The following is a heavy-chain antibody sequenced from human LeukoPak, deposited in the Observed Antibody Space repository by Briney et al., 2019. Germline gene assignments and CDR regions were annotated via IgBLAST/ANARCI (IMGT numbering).Heavy chain of an antibody. Sequence: SETLSLTCTVSGGSISSYYWSWIRQPAGKGLEWIGRIYTSGSTNYNPSLKSRVTMSVDTSKNQFSLKLSSVTAADTAVYYCAREVLTGDASRPPAFDIWGQGTMVTVSS. V-gene: IGHV4-4*07. CDR2: IYTSGST. J-gene: IGHJ3*02. CDR1: GGSISSYY. D-gene: IGHD7-27*01. CDR3: AREVLTGDASRPPAFDI.